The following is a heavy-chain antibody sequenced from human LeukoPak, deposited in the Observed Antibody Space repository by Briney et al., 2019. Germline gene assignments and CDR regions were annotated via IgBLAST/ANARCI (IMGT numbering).Heavy chain of an antibody. V-gene: IGHV3-48*01. Sequence: GGSLRLSCEASGFTFTTYSMTWVRQAPGRGLEWVSFISFSGNSIYYADSVKGRFTISRDNSKNTLYLQMNSLRAEDTAVYFCARRSGVAVAGAFDYWGQGTLVTVSS. D-gene: IGHD6-19*01. CDR1: GFTFTTYS. J-gene: IGHJ4*02. CDR2: ISFSGNSI. CDR3: ARRSGVAVAGAFDY.